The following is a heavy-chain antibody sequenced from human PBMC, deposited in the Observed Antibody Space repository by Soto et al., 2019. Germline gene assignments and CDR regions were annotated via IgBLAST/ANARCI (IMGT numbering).Heavy chain of an antibody. Sequence: QVQLVESGGGVVQPGRSLRLSCAASGFTFSYHALNWVRQAPGKGLEWVAVISYDGDNKYIAESVKGRVTISRDNSTNTVSLQMNSLRTEDTAMYFCARGTTTSAFSAMAVWGQGTTVTVSS. CDR1: GFTFSYHA. CDR2: ISYDGDNK. D-gene: IGHD1-1*01. CDR3: ARGTTTSAFSAMAV. J-gene: IGHJ6*02. V-gene: IGHV3-30-3*01.